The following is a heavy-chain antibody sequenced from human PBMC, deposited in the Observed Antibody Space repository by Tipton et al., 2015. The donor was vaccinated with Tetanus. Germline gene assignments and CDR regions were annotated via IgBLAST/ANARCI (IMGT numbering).Heavy chain of an antibody. CDR3: ARDPYSSSREGY. Sequence: GLVKPSETLSLTCIVSGDSVSSSIHHWSWIRQPPGKGLEWIGHIYYSGSTNYNPSLKSRVTISVDTSKNQFSLKVSSVTAADTAVYYCARDPYSSSREGYWGQGTLVTVSA. CDR2: IYYSGST. J-gene: IGHJ4*02. CDR1: GDSVSSSIHH. V-gene: IGHV4-61*01. D-gene: IGHD6-13*01.